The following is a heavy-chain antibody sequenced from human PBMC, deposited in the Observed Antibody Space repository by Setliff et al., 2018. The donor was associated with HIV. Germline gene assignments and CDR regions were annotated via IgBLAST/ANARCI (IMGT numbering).Heavy chain of an antibody. J-gene: IGHJ6*03. CDR2: IYYSGST. V-gene: IGHV4-59*01. CDR1: GGSISSYY. Sequence: SETPSLTCTVSGGSISSYYWSWIRQPPGKGLEWIGHIYYSGSTNYNPSLKSRVTISVDTSKNQFSLKLSSVTAADTAVYYCARSPRDGYNYPGGYYYYYMDVWGKGTTVTVS. D-gene: IGHD5-12*01. CDR3: ARSPRDGYNYPGGYYYYYMDV.